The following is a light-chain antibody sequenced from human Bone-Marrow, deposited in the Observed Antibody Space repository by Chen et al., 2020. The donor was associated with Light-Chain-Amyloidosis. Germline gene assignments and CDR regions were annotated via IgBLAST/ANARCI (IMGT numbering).Light chain of an antibody. CDR3: SSYTSSSAPVV. Sequence: QSALTHPASVSAPPGQSINIYCTGSSSDVGGYDYVSWYQQHPGKAPKLLIYDVRIRPSGISNRFSGSKSGNTASLAISGLLTEDEAAYYCSSYTSSSAPVVFGGGTKLTVL. CDR1: SSDVGGYDY. CDR2: DVR. V-gene: IGLV2-14*03. J-gene: IGLJ2*01.